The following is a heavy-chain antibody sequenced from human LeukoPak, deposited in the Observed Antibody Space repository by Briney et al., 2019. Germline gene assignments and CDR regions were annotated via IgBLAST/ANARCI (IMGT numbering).Heavy chain of an antibody. CDR2: IRYDGSNK. CDR3: ANLGGGSAMVRGGELYYYYYMDV. Sequence: PGGSLRLSCAASGFTFSSYGMHWVRQAPGKGLEWVAFIRYDGSNKNYADSVKGQFTISRDNSKNSLYLQMNSLRAEDMAVYYGANLGGGSAMVRGGELYYYYYMDVWGKGTTVSISS. J-gene: IGHJ6*03. V-gene: IGHV3-30*02. D-gene: IGHD3-10*01. CDR1: GFTFSSYG.